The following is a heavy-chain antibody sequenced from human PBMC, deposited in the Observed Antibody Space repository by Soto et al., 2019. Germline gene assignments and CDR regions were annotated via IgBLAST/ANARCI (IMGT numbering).Heavy chain of an antibody. CDR1: GYTFTSYG. Sequence: QVQLVQSGAEVKKPGAAVKVYCKASGYTFTSYGISWVRQAPGQGLEWMGWISAYNDNTNYAQKFQGTVTLTMDTSTSTAYMELRSLRSDDTAVYYCARDGPVIPARSWCDPWGQGTLVTVSS. D-gene: IGHD6-6*01. V-gene: IGHV1-18*04. J-gene: IGHJ5*02. CDR2: ISAYNDNT. CDR3: ARDGPVIPARSWCDP.